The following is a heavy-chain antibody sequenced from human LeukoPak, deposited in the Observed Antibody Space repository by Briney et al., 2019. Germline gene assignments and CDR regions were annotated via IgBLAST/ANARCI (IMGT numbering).Heavy chain of an antibody. CDR3: ARGARRGYCSTCTAGYPPADY. Sequence: AASVKVSCKASGGTFSTYAISWVRQAPGQGLEWMGGIIPIFGTANYAQKFQGRVTITADESTSTAYMELSSLRSEDTAVYYCARGARRGYCSTCTAGYPPADYWGQGTLVTVSS. CDR1: GGTFSTYA. D-gene: IGHD2-2*01. J-gene: IGHJ4*02. V-gene: IGHV1-69*13. CDR2: IIPIFGTA.